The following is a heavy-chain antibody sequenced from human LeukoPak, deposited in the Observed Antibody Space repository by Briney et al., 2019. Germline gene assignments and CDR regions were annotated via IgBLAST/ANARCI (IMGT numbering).Heavy chain of an antibody. Sequence: GGSLRLSCTASGFTFSSYAMNWVRQAPVKGLEWVSTISGSGRNTYYADSVKGRFTISRDNSKNTLYLQMNSLRAEDTALYYCATNYYDSSGYFPDFDYWGQGALVSVS. J-gene: IGHJ4*02. D-gene: IGHD3-22*01. CDR3: ATNYYDSSGYFPDFDY. CDR1: GFTFSSYA. V-gene: IGHV3-23*01. CDR2: ISGSGRNT.